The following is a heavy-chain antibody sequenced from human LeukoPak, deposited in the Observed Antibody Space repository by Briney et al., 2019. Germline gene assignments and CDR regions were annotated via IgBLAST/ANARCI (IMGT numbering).Heavy chain of an antibody. CDR2: IYFSGGT. J-gene: IGHJ4*02. CDR1: GGSISSSNYY. CDR3: ASSGWYRGY. Sequence: SETLSLTCTVSGGSISSSNYYWGWIRQPPGKGLEWIGSIYFSGGTYYNPSLKSRVTISVDTSKNQFSLKLSSVTAADTAVYYCASSGWYRGYWGQGTLVTVSS. V-gene: IGHV4-39*01. D-gene: IGHD6-19*01.